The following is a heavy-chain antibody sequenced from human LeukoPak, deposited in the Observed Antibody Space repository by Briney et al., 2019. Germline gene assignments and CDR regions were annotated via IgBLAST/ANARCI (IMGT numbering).Heavy chain of an antibody. CDR3: ARVMMGATVTTFHYYCMDV. CDR2: ITSSSSHI. CDR1: GFTITDHH. J-gene: IGHJ6*03. V-gene: IGHV3-21*01. D-gene: IGHD4-11*01. Sequence: GGSLRLSCAASGFTITDHHMDWVRQAPGKGLERVASITSSSSHIYYADSVKGRFTISRDNAKNEVYLQMNSLRAEDTAIYYCARVMMGATVTTFHYYCMDVWGVGTTVTVSS.